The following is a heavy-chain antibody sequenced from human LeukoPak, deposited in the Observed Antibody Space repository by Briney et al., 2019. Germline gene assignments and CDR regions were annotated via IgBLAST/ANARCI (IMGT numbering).Heavy chain of an antibody. J-gene: IGHJ4*02. Sequence: SETLSLTCAVSGYSISSGYYWGRIRQPPGKGLVSIGSMYHSGNTYYNPSLKSRVTISIDTSKNQFSLKLSSVTAADTAIYYCARLRGQGFDSWGQGTLVTVSS. CDR1: GYSISSGYY. V-gene: IGHV4-38-2*01. CDR3: ARLRGQGFDS. CDR2: MYHSGNT.